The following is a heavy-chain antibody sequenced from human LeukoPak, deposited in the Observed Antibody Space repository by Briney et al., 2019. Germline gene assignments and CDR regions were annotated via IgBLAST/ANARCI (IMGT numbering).Heavy chain of an antibody. CDR3: ARDRRLRFLEWQKVDY. CDR2: ISAHNGNT. Sequence: ASVKVSCKASGYTFTSYGISWVRQAPGQGLEWMGWISAHNGNTNYAQKLQGRVTMTTDTSTSTAYMELRSLRSDDTAVYYCARDRRLRFLEWQKVDYWGQGTVVTVPS. V-gene: IGHV1-18*01. D-gene: IGHD3-3*01. CDR1: GYTFTSYG. J-gene: IGHJ4*02.